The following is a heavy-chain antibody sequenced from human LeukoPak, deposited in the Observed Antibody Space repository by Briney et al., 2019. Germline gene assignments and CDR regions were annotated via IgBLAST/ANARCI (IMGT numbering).Heavy chain of an antibody. V-gene: IGHV4-4*07. CDR2: IYTSGST. CDR1: GGSISSYY. CDR3: ARENSGSYREFDY. D-gene: IGHD1-26*01. J-gene: IGHJ4*02. Sequence: SETLSLTCTVSGGSISSYYWSWTRQPAGKGLEWIGRIYTSGSTNYNASLKSRVSMSVDTSKNQFSLKLSSVTTADTAVFYCARENSGSYREFDYWGQGTLVTVSS.